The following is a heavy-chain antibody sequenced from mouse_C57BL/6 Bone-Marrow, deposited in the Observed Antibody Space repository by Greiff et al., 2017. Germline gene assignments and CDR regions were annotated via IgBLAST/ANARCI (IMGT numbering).Heavy chain of an antibody. CDR3: ARSGYYSPYAMDY. CDR1: GYAFSSSW. V-gene: IGHV1-82*01. CDR2: IYPGDGDT. J-gene: IGHJ4*01. Sequence: QVQLQQSGPELVKPGASVKISCKASGYAFSSSWMNWVKQRPGKGLEWIGRIYPGDGDTNYNGKFKGKATLTADKSSSTAYMQLSSLTSEDSAVYFCARSGYYSPYAMDYWGQGTSVTVSS. D-gene: IGHD2-12*01.